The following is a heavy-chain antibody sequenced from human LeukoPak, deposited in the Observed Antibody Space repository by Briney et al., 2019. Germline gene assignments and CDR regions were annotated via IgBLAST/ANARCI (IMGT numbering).Heavy chain of an antibody. V-gene: IGHV3-23*05. D-gene: IGHD5-12*01. CDR3: ARDANSGYVVYYYMDV. CDR2: INNSGTRT. Sequence: PGGSLRLSCAGSGITIRNYGMTWVRQAPGRGLQWVSSINNSGTRTFYEDSVKGRFTISRDDSKNTMYLQMNSLRAEDTAVYYCARDANSGYVVYYYMDVWGKGTTVTISS. J-gene: IGHJ6*03. CDR1: GITIRNYG.